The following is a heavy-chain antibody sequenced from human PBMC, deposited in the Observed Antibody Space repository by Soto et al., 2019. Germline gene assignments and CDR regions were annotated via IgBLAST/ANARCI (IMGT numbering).Heavy chain of an antibody. V-gene: IGHV3-7*04. CDR3: GGGSGWLFDY. CDR2: MKQDGSDK. J-gene: IGHJ4*02. D-gene: IGHD6-19*01. Sequence: PGGSRRLSWAVSGFTLSDPWMSWVRQVPGKGLEWVANMKQDGSDKNYVDSVKGRFTISTDNAKNSLFLQMNSLRFDATALYYCGGGSGWLFDYWGQGTPVTVSS. CDR1: GFTLSDPW.